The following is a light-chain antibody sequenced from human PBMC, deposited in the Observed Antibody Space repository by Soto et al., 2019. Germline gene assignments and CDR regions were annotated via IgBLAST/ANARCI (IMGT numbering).Light chain of an antibody. J-gene: IGKJ2*01. CDR2: GVS. V-gene: IGKV3-15*01. Sequence: EIVMTQSPATLSVSPGERATLSCRASQSISGELAWYQQRPVQPPRLLIYGVSTRATGVPDRFSGSGSGSDFTLTINGLQSEDFAVYYCHQGHDWPLTFGQGTRLDI. CDR1: QSISGE. CDR3: HQGHDWPLT.